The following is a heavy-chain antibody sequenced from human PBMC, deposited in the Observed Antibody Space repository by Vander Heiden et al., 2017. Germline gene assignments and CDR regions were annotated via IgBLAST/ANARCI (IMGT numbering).Heavy chain of an antibody. Sequence: QVQLQQWGAGLLKPSETLSLTCAAYGGSFSGYYWSWIRQPPGKRLEWIGEINHSGSTNYNPSLKSRVTISVDTSKNQFSLKLRSVTAADTAVYYCARVAGSPPVVVTAIRAGDAFDIWGQGTMVTVSS. CDR3: ARVAGSPPVVVTAIRAGDAFDI. J-gene: IGHJ3*02. D-gene: IGHD2-21*02. V-gene: IGHV4-34*01. CDR2: INHSGST. CDR1: GGSFSGYY.